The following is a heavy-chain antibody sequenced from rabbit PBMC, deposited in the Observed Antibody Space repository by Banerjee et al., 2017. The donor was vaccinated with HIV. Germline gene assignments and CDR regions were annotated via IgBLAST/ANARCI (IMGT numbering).Heavy chain of an antibody. Sequence: QSLEESGGGLVTPGASLTLTCTASGFSFSSSYYMCWVRQAPGKGLEWIACIYAGKGSTDYASWVNGRFSISRENTQNTVFLQMTSLTAADTATYFCARSADAGCAYALWGPGTLVTVS. V-gene: IGHV1S40*01. CDR2: IYAGKGST. CDR1: GFSFSSSYY. CDR3: ARSADAGCAYAL. D-gene: IGHD6-1*01. J-gene: IGHJ4*01.